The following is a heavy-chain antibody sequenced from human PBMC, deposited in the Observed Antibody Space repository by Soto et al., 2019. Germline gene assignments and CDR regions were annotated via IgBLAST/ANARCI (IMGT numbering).Heavy chain of an antibody. CDR3: ASNSIDPPL. V-gene: IGHV3-30-3*01. J-gene: IGHJ4*02. Sequence: HPGGSLRLSCAASGFTFSSYAMHWVRQAPGKGLEWVAVISYDGSNKYYADSVKGRFTISRDNSKNTLYLQMNSLRAEDTAVYYCASNSIDPPLWGQGTLVTVSS. CDR1: GFTFSSYA. CDR2: ISYDGSNK. D-gene: IGHD6-6*01.